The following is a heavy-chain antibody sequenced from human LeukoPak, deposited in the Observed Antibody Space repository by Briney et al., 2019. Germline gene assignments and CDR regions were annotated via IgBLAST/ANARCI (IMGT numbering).Heavy chain of an antibody. V-gene: IGHV1-2*06. D-gene: IGHD2-2*01. CDR1: GYTFIGYY. CDR2: INPNSGGT. J-gene: IGHJ3*02. CDR3: ARADCSSTSCLNAFDI. Sequence: ATVKVSCKASGYTFIGYYMHWVRQAPGQGLEWVGRINPNSGGTNYAQKFQGRVTMTRDTSISTAYMELSRLRSDDTAVYYCARADCSSTSCLNAFDIWGQGTMVTVSS.